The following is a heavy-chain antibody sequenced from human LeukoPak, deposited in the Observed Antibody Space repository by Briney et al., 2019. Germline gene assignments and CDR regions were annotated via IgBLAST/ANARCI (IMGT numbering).Heavy chain of an antibody. CDR2: ISAGSGST. CDR1: GFRFSGYG. J-gene: IGHJ4*02. Sequence: GGSLRLSCAASGFRFSGYGMSWIRQAPGKGLEWVSSISAGSGSTDYADSVKGRFTISRDDSKNTLYLQMKSLRAEDTAVYYCAKSHEPYYYDSSGYYDDYWGQGTLVTVSS. D-gene: IGHD3-22*01. V-gene: IGHV3-23*01. CDR3: AKSHEPYYYDSSGYYDDY.